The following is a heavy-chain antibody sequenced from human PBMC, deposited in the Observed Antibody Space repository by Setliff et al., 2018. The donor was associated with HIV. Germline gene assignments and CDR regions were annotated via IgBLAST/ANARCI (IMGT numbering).Heavy chain of an antibody. Sequence: SETLSLTCAVSGGSINSNNWWSWVRQPPGKGLEWIGEIFQTGDSNYNPSLKSRVTISVDTSKNQFSLKLSSVTAADTAVYYCARGRGWDIPPPPNYYFDYWGQGTLVTVSS. D-gene: IGHD1-26*01. J-gene: IGHJ4*02. CDR3: ARGRGWDIPPPPNYYFDY. CDR2: IFQTGDS. CDR1: GGSINSNNW. V-gene: IGHV4-4*02.